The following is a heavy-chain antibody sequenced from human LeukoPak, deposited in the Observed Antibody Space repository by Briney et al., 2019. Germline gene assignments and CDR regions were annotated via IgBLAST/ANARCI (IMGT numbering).Heavy chain of an antibody. D-gene: IGHD3-22*01. Sequence: ASVKVSCKASGYTFTSYGISWVRQAPGQGLEWMGWISAYNGNTNYAQKLQGRVTMTTDTSTSTAYMELRSLRSDDTAVYYCAREGTPYYYDSSGSPQEGYYYYYMDVWGKGTTVTVSS. CDR2: ISAYNGNT. CDR3: AREGTPYYYDSSGSPQEGYYYYYMDV. J-gene: IGHJ6*03. V-gene: IGHV1-18*01. CDR1: GYTFTSYG.